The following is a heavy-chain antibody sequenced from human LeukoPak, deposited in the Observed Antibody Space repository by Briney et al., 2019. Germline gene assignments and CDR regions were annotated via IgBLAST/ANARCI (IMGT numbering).Heavy chain of an antibody. CDR1: GFTFSSYA. V-gene: IGHV3-23*01. CDR3: ANPTGTFGYFDY. Sequence: PGGSLRLSCAASGFTFSSYAMSWVRQAPGKGLEWVSAISGSGGSTYYADSVKGRFTISRDNSKNTLYLQMNSLRAEDTAVYYYANPTGTFGYFDYWGQGTLVTVSS. D-gene: IGHD1-1*01. CDR2: ISGSGGST. J-gene: IGHJ4*01.